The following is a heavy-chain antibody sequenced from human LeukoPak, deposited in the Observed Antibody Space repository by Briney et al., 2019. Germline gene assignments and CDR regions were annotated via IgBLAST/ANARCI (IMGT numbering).Heavy chain of an antibody. D-gene: IGHD1-26*01. CDR2: IYYSGST. J-gene: IGHJ4*02. CDR3: ASTSGSYPRLFDY. V-gene: IGHV4-59*12. Sequence: PSETLSLTCSVSGGSISSYYWSWIRQPPGKGLEWIGYIYYSGSTNYNPSLKSRVTMSVDTSKNQFSLKLSSVTAADTAVYYCASTSGSYPRLFDYWGQGTLVTVSS. CDR1: GGSISSYY.